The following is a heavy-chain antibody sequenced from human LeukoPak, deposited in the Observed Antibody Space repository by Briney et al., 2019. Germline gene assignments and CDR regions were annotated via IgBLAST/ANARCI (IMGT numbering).Heavy chain of an antibody. Sequence: GGSLRLSCAASGFTFSSYGMHWVRQAPGKGLEWVSYISSSLSTMQYADSVEGRFTISRDNAKNSLSLLMNSLRDEDTAVYYCARSITMIRGATLPIDYWGQGTLVTVSS. CDR1: GFTFSSYG. V-gene: IGHV3-48*02. CDR2: ISSSLSTM. D-gene: IGHD3-10*01. J-gene: IGHJ4*02. CDR3: ARSITMIRGATLPIDY.